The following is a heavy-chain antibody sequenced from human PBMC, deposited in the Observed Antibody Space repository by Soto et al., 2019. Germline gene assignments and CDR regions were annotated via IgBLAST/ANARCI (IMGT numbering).Heavy chain of an antibody. CDR2: ISSSSSTI. V-gene: IGHV3-48*01. CDR1: GFTFSSYS. Sequence: EVQLVESGGGLVQPGGSLRLSCAASGFTFSSYSMNWVRQAPGKGLEWVSYISSSSSTIYYADSVKGQFTISRANAKNSLSLQMNSLRAEDTAVYYCAREEGLLNWFGPWGQGTLVTVSS. D-gene: IGHD1-26*01. CDR3: AREEGLLNWFGP. J-gene: IGHJ5*02.